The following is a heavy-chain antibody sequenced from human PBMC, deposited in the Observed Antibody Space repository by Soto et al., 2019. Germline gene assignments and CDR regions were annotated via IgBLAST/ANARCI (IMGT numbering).Heavy chain of an antibody. V-gene: IGHV3-30-3*01. J-gene: IGHJ3*02. D-gene: IGHD6-13*01. CDR1: GFTFSSYA. CDR2: ISYDGSNK. Sequence: GGSLRLSCAASGFTFSSYAMHWVRQAPGKGLEWVAVISYDGSNKYYADSVKGRFTISRDNSKNTLYLQMNSLRAEDTAVYYCARSFLSRYSSSLVSPAFDIWGQGTMVTVSS. CDR3: ARSFLSRYSSSLVSPAFDI.